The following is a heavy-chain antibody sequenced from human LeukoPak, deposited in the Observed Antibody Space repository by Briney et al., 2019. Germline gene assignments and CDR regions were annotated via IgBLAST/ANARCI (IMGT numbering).Heavy chain of an antibody. Sequence: GGSLRLSCAASGLTFNDYYMSWIRQAPGKGLEWLSYINIGGTNTHYADSVKGRYTISRDNAKKSLYLEMNNLRAEDTAVYYCATDGAGFDTWGQGVLVTVSS. CDR1: GLTFNDYY. V-gene: IGHV3-11*01. CDR3: ATDGAGFDT. J-gene: IGHJ5*02. CDR2: INIGGTNT.